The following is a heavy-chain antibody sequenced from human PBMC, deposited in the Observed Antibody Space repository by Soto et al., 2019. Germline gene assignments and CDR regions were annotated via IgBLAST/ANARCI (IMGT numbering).Heavy chain of an antibody. CDR2: ISGSGGST. CDR1: GFTFSSYA. V-gene: IGHV3-23*01. CDR3: AKVVVPAAIHYYYYGMDV. D-gene: IGHD2-2*02. J-gene: IGHJ6*02. Sequence: GGSLRLSCPASGFTFSSYAMSWVRQAPGKGLEWVSAISGSGGSTYYADSVKGRFTISRDNSKNTLYLQMNSLRAEDTAVYYCAKVVVPAAIHYYYYGMDVWGQGTTVTVSS.